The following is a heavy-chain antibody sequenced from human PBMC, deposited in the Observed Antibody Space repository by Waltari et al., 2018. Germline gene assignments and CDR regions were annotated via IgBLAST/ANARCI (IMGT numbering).Heavy chain of an antibody. CDR3: AREENYDYAMDV. V-gene: IGHV3-74*01. CDR2: IDGDGSST. CDR1: GFLFSSDW. J-gene: IGHJ6*02. Sequence: EVQLVESGGGSVQPGGSLRLSCAASGFLFSSDWMHWVRQGPGEGLVCVSRIDGDGSSTTYADSVQGRFTTTRDNAKNTLYLEMNSLRTEDTGVYYCAREENYDYAMDVLGQGTTVTVSS.